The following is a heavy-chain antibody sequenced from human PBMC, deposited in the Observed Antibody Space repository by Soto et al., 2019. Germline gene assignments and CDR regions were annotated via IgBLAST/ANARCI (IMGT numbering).Heavy chain of an antibody. D-gene: IGHD3-10*01. CDR2: IYSGGST. CDR1: GFTVSSNY. J-gene: IGHJ4*02. CDR3: ARGVPSMAYYGEYYFDK. Sequence: EVQMVESGGGLIQPGGSLRLSCAAFGFTVSSNYMTWVRQAPGKGLEWVSVIYSGGSTYYADSVKGRFTISRDNSRNTLYLQMNSLRAEDTAVYYCARGVPSMAYYGEYYFDKWGQGTLVTVSS. V-gene: IGHV3-53*01.